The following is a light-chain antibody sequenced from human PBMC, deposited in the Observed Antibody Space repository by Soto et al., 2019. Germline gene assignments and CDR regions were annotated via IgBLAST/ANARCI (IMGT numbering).Light chain of an antibody. CDR1: QTISSW. CDR2: KAS. CDR3: QQYNTYPLT. V-gene: IGKV1-5*03. J-gene: IGKJ4*01. Sequence: DIQMTQSPSTLSASVGDRVTITCRASQTISSWLAWYQQRPGKAPNLLIYKASTLQSGVPSRFSGSGSGTEFSLTISSLQLDDFATYYCQQYNTYPLTFGGGTTVEIK.